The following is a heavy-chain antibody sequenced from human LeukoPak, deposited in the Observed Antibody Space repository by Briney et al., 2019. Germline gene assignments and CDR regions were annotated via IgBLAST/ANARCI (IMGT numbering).Heavy chain of an antibody. CDR3: ARPYYYDSRIDP. CDR1: GGSISSGDYY. Sequence: SETLSLTCTVSGGSISSGDYYWSWIRQPPGKGLEWIAYMYYSGSTYYNPSFKSRVTMSADTSKNQLSLKLGSVTAADTAVYYCARPYYYDSRIDPWGQGILVTVSS. CDR2: MYYSGST. V-gene: IGHV4-30-4*01. J-gene: IGHJ5*02. D-gene: IGHD3-22*01.